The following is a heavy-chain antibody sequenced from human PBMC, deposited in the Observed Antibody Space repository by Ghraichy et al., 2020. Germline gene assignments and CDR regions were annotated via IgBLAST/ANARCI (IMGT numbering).Heavy chain of an antibody. CDR2: VFYTGTT. D-gene: IGHD2-2*01. CDR3: ARRPVGQPLDY. J-gene: IGHJ4*02. CDR1: GGSISSTGYY. V-gene: IGHV4-39*01. Sequence: SQTLSLTCTVSGGSISSTGYYWGWIRQPPGKGLEWIGSVFYTGTTYYNPSLKSPVTISVDTSKNQFSLRLSSVTAADTAVYYCARRPVGQPLDYWGQGTLVAVSS.